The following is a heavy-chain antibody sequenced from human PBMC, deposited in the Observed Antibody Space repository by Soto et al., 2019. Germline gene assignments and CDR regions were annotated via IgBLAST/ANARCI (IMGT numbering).Heavy chain of an antibody. CDR2: IYYSGST. V-gene: IGHV4-30-4*01. CDR3: ARVDTMVRGVTPAYYFDY. CDR1: GGSISSGDYY. D-gene: IGHD3-10*01. Sequence: SETLSLTCTVSGGSISSGDYYWSWTRQPPGKGLEWIGYIYYSGSTYYNPSLKSRVTISVDTSKNQFSLKLSSVTAADTAVYYCARVDTMVRGVTPAYYFDYWGQGTLVTVS. J-gene: IGHJ4*02.